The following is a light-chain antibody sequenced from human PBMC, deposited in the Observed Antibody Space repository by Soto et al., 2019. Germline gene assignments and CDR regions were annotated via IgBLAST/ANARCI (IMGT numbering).Light chain of an antibody. CDR3: QQRSNWPPLT. J-gene: IGKJ4*01. V-gene: IGKV3-11*01. CDR2: DAS. Sequence: EIVLTQSPATLSLSPGERATLSCRASQSVSSYLAWYQQKPGQAPRLLIYDASNRATVIPARFSGSGSGTDFTLTISSLEPEDFAVYYCQQRSNWPPLTFGGGTKGEIK. CDR1: QSVSSY.